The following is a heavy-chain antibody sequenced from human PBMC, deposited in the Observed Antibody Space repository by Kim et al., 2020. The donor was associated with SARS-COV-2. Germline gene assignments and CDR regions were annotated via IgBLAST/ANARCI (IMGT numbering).Heavy chain of an antibody. V-gene: IGHV4-39*01. CDR3: ARRPFYYYGSGSYILVGVDV. CDR2: IYYSGST. D-gene: IGHD3-10*01. Sequence: SETLSLTCTVSGGSISSSSYYWGWIRQPPGKGLEWIGSIYYSGSTYYNPSLKSRVTISVDTSKNQFSLKLSSVTAADTAVYYCARRPFYYYGSGSYILVGVDVWGQGTTVTVSS. CDR1: GGSISSSSYY. J-gene: IGHJ6*02.